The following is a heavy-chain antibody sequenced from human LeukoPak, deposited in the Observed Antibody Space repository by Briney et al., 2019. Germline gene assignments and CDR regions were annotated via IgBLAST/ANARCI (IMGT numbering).Heavy chain of an antibody. J-gene: IGHJ4*02. D-gene: IGHD3-9*01. CDR1: GYTFTGYY. CDR3: AREYYDILTGYYSSPIDY. CDR2: INPNSGGT. Sequence: ASVKVSCKASGYTFTGYYMHWVRQAPGQGLEWMGWINPNSGGTNYAQKFQGRVTMTRDTSISTAYMELSRLRSDDTAVYYCAREYYDILTGYYSSPIDYWGQGTLVTVSS. V-gene: IGHV1-2*02.